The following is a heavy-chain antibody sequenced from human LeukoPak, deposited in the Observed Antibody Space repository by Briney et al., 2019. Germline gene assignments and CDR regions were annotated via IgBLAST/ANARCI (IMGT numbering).Heavy chain of an antibody. CDR2: MNRDGRER. CDR3: ARGGGVYSGYDSWAKGYNYGMDV. J-gene: IGHJ6*02. V-gene: IGHV3-7*05. D-gene: IGHD5-12*01. CDR1: GFTLSRYW. Sequence: GGSLRLSCAASGFTLSRYWMSGVRQAAGKGLEGVANMNRDGRERYYVDSVKGRFTISRDNAKNSLDLQMNRLRAETTAVYYCARGGGVYSGYDSWAKGYNYGMDVWGQGTTVTVSS.